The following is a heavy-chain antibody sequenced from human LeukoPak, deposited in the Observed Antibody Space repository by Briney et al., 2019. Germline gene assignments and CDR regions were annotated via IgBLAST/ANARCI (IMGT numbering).Heavy chain of an antibody. CDR3: ARTTTRYFDWLSSFDY. Sequence: SVKVSCKASGGTFSSYAISWVRQAPGQGLEWMGGIIPIFGTANYAQKFQGRVTMTTDTSTSTAYMELRSLRSDDTAVYYCARTTTRYFDWLSSFDYWGQGTLVTVSS. CDR2: IIPIFGTA. CDR1: GGTFSSYA. J-gene: IGHJ4*02. D-gene: IGHD3-9*01. V-gene: IGHV1-69*05.